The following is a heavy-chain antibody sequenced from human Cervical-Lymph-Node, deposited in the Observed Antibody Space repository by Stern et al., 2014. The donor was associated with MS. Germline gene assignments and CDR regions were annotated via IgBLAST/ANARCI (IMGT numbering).Heavy chain of an antibody. CDR1: GDSISNDTW. J-gene: IGHJ4*02. D-gene: IGHD2-2*01. Sequence: QVQLQESGPGLVRPSGTLSLTCAVSGDSISNDTWWCWVRQPPGKGLGWIGEVYHTASANYDPSLKGRVTIAVDKSKNQFALRLTSMTAADTAVYYCARDQGFQLMNSWGQGTLVIVSS. CDR2: VYHTASA. CDR3: ARDQGFQLMNS. V-gene: IGHV4-4*02.